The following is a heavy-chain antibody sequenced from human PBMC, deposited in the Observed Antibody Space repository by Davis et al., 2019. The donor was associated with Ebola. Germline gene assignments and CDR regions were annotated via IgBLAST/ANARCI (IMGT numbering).Heavy chain of an antibody. CDR2: ISGSSNYI. Sequence: GGSLRLSCAASGFTFSSYSMNWVRQAPGKGLEWVSSISGSSNYIYYADSVKGRFTISRDNAKNSLYLQMNSLRAEDTAVYYCARALITIFGVVIIQKDYGMNVWGQGTTVTVSS. D-gene: IGHD3-3*01. J-gene: IGHJ6*02. V-gene: IGHV3-21*01. CDR3: ARALITIFGVVIIQKDYGMNV. CDR1: GFTFSSYS.